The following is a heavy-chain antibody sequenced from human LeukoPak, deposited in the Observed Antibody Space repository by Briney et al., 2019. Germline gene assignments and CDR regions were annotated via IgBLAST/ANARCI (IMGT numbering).Heavy chain of an antibody. J-gene: IGHJ4*02. Sequence: ASVKVSCKASGYTFTDYYVHWVRQAPGQGLEWMGWINPNSGATKYAQKFQGRVTMTRVTSIRTAYMELTILRSDDTAFYYCASVYSAKDLAQLDYWGQGTLVTVSS. CDR2: INPNSGAT. D-gene: IGHD1-26*01. CDR1: GYTFTDYY. CDR3: ASVYSAKDLAQLDY. V-gene: IGHV1-2*02.